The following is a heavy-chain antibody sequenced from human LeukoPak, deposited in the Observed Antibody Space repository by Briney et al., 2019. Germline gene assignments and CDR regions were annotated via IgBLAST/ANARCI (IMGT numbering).Heavy chain of an antibody. J-gene: IGHJ3*02. D-gene: IGHD3-9*01. Sequence: GGSLRLSCAASGFTFSSFSMSWVRQAPGKGLEWVATIKLDGSEKYYVDSVKGRFTISRDNAKNSLYMQMNSLRAEDTAVYYCARDRSDVLTGYNDAFDIWGQGTMVIVSS. CDR1: GFTFSSFS. V-gene: IGHV3-7*01. CDR3: ARDRSDVLTGYNDAFDI. CDR2: IKLDGSEK.